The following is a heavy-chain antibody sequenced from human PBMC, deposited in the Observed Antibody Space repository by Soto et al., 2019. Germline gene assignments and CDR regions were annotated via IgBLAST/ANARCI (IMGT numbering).Heavy chain of an antibody. CDR2: IIPIPGTA. V-gene: IGHV1-69*13. CDR3: ARSQGSSTSLEIYYYYYYGMDV. J-gene: IGHJ6*02. CDR1: GGTFGSYA. Sequence: SVKVSCKASGGTFGSYAISWVRQAPGQGLEWMGGIIPIPGTANCAQKFQGRVTIAADESTSTAYMELSSLRSEDTAVYYCARSQGSSTSLEIYYYYYYGMDVWGQGTTVTVSS. D-gene: IGHD2-2*01.